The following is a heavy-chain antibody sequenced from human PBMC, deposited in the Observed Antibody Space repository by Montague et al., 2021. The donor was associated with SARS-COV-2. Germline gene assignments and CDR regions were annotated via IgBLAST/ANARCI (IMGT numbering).Heavy chain of an antibody. Sequence: SLRLSCAASGFTFSSYGMHWVRQAPGKGLEWVAVIWYDGSNKYYADSVKGRFTISRDNSKNTLYLQMNSLRAEDTAVYYCAREGRFGELFSTALDYWGQGTLVTVSS. CDR1: GFTFSSYG. D-gene: IGHD3-10*01. CDR2: IWYDGSNK. CDR3: AREGRFGELFSTALDY. V-gene: IGHV3-33*01. J-gene: IGHJ4*02.